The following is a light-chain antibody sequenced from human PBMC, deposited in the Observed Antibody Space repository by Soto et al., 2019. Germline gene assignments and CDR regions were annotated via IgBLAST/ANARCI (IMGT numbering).Light chain of an antibody. CDR3: LQYNNLPYT. Sequence: DIQLTQSPSSLSASIGDRVTFTCQASQDIGTFLNWFHQKPGEAPKLLVYDASNLETGVPSRFSVSGSGTHFTFTITSLQAEDVATYFCLQYNNLPYTFGRGTKLEIK. CDR1: QDIGTF. CDR2: DAS. V-gene: IGKV1-33*01. J-gene: IGKJ2*01.